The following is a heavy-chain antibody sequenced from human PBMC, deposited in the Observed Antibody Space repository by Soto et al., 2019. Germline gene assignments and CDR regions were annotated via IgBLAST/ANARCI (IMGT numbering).Heavy chain of an antibody. J-gene: IGHJ4*02. CDR3: ASSMVATAPR. Sequence: GGSLRLSCAASGFTFSSYEMNWVRQAPGKGLEWVSYISSSGSTIYYADSVKGRFTISRDNAKNSLYLQMNSLRAEDTAVYYCASSMVATAPRWGQGTLVTVSS. V-gene: IGHV3-48*03. D-gene: IGHD5-18*01. CDR2: ISSSGSTI. CDR1: GFTFSSYE.